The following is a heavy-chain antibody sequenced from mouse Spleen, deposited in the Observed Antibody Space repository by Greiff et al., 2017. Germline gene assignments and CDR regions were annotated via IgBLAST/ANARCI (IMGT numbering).Heavy chain of an antibody. CDR3: AREGVYYYRYDDGGYAMDY. Sequence: QVQLQQPGTELVKPGASVKLSCKASGYTFTSYWMHWVKQRPGQGLEWIGNINPSNGGTNYNEKFKSKATLTVDKSSSTAYMQLSSLTSEDSAVYYCAREGVYYYRYDDGGYAMDYWGQGTSVTVSS. D-gene: IGHD2-14*01. CDR1: GYTFTSYW. V-gene: IGHV1-53*01. CDR2: INPSNGGT. J-gene: IGHJ4*01.